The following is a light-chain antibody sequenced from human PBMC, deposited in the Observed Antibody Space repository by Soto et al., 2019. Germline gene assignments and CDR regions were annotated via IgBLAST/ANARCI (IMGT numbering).Light chain of an antibody. CDR1: QSVSSSY. J-gene: IGKJ2*01. CDR3: QQYGSSPPYT. V-gene: IGKV3-20*01. CDR2: GAS. Sequence: EIVLTQSPGTLSLSPGERATLSCRASQSVSSSYLAWYQQKPGQAPRLLIYGASSRATGIPDMFSGSGSGTDFTLTISRLEPEYFAVYYCQQYGSSPPYTFGQGTKLEIK.